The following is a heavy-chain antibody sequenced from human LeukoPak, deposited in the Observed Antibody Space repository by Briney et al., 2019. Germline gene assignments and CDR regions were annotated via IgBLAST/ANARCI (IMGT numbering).Heavy chain of an antibody. CDR2: INAGNGKT. CDR3: ARARWTSTGTTYYLDY. D-gene: IGHD4-17*01. J-gene: IGHJ4*02. CDR1: GYIFSDYA. Sequence: GASVKVSCKASGYIFSDYAMQWVRQAPGQGLEWMGWINAGNGKTKYSQKFQDRVTITRDTSASTAYLELSGLRFEDTAVYFCARARWTSTGTTYYLDYWGQGTLVTVSS. V-gene: IGHV1-3*01.